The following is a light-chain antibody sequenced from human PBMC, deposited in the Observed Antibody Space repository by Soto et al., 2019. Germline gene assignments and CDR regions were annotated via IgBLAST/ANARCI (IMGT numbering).Light chain of an antibody. V-gene: IGKV1-5*01. J-gene: IGKJ1*01. CDR2: DAS. Sequence: DIQMTQSPSTLSASVGDRVTITCRASQTSTRWMAWYQQKPGKAPKLLIYDASTLESGVPSRFSGSRSGTEFTLTISSLQPDDFATYYCQHYNSHSWTFGQGTKVEIK. CDR1: QTSTRW. CDR3: QHYNSHSWT.